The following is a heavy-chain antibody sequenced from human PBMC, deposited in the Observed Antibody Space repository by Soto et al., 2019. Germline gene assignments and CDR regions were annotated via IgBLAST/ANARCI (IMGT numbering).Heavy chain of an antibody. CDR3: ARALAVAGTGSWFDP. D-gene: IGHD6-19*01. J-gene: IGHJ5*02. V-gene: IGHV1-8*01. Sequence: GASVKVSCKASGYTLTRYDINWVRQATGQGLEWMGWMNPNSGNTGYAQKFQGRVTMTRNTSISTAYTELSSLRSEDTAVYYCARALAVAGTGSWFDPWGQGTLVTASP. CDR1: GYTLTRYD. CDR2: MNPNSGNT.